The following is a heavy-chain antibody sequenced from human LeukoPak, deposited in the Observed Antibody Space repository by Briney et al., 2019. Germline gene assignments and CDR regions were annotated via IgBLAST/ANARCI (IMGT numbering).Heavy chain of an antibody. CDR2: TNPNTGDT. CDR3: ATLVRGSNSYYPY. Sequence: ASVRVSCKASGYPFTDYYMHWIRQARGQGLEWMGWTNPNTGDTNYPQKFQGRVTMTTDTSISRAYMDLGRLSSDDTAVYYCATLVRGSNSYYPYWGQGTLVTVSA. D-gene: IGHD3-10*01. CDR1: GYPFTDYY. J-gene: IGHJ4*02. V-gene: IGHV1-2*02.